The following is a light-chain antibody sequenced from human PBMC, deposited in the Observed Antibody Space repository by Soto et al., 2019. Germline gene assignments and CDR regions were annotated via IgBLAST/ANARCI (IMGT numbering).Light chain of an antibody. V-gene: IGKV3-11*01. J-gene: IGKJ2*01. CDR2: DAS. Sequence: EIVLTQSPATLSLSPRERATLSCRASQSVSSHLAWYQQKPGQAPRLLIYDASNRATGIPARFSGSGSGTDFTLTISSLEPEDFAVYYCQQRSNWPPGYTFGQGTKLEIK. CDR1: QSVSSH. CDR3: QQRSNWPPGYT.